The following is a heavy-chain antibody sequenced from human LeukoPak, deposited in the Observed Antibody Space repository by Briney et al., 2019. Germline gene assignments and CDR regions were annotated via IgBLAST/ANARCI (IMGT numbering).Heavy chain of an antibody. CDR2: IYRDGST. Sequence: PGGSLRLSCAASGFTFSSYAMSWVRQAPGKGLEWVSVIYRDGSTNYADSVKGRFTISRDNSKNTLYLQMNSLRAEDTAVYYCTRHNYGDYYWYFDLWGRGTLVAVSS. J-gene: IGHJ2*01. CDR3: TRHNYGDYYWYFDL. CDR1: GFTFSSYA. D-gene: IGHD4-17*01. V-gene: IGHV3-66*04.